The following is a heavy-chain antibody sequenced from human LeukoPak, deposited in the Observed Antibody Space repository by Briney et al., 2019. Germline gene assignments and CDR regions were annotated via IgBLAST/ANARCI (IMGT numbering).Heavy chain of an antibody. CDR1: GGSINSGSYY. D-gene: IGHD2-2*01. CDR2: MSPSGRT. V-gene: IGHV4-61*02. CDR3: ARDVTPNYQDPPDNYYYYMDV. Sequence: SQTLSLTCIVSGGSINSGSYYWIWIRQPAGKGLEWIGRMSPSGRTNSNTSLKGRVTMSIDRSRNQFSLKLSAGTAADTAVYYCARDVTPNYQDPPDNYYYYMDVWGKGTTVTVSS. J-gene: IGHJ6*03.